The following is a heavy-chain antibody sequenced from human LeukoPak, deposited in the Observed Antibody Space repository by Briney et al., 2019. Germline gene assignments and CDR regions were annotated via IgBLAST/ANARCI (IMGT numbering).Heavy chain of an antibody. CDR3: ARNFYDSSGYYRIDS. V-gene: IGHV3-11*01. Sequence: GGSLRLSCAASGFIFSDYYMEWVRQAPGKGLEGVSYISSSGSTISYAESVKGRLTVSRDNARNSVYLQMNSLRAEDTAVYYCARNFYDSSGYYRIDSWGQGTLVTVSS. CDR1: GFIFSDYY. CDR2: ISSSGSTI. J-gene: IGHJ4*02. D-gene: IGHD3-22*01.